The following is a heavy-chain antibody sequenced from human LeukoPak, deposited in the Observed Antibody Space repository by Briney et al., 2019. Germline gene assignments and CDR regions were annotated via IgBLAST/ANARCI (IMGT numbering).Heavy chain of an antibody. V-gene: IGHV5-51*01. CDR1: GYSFSGYW. J-gene: IGHJ4*02. D-gene: IGHD1-26*01. CDR2: IYPRDSDT. Sequence: GESLKISCKGSGYSFSGYWIGWVRQMPGKGLEWMGIIYPRDSDTRYSPSFQGQVTISVDKSISTAYLQWSSLKASDTAMYYCARLAYTSHSWIYSRFLDYWGQGTLVTVSS. CDR3: ARLAYTSHSWIYSRFLDY.